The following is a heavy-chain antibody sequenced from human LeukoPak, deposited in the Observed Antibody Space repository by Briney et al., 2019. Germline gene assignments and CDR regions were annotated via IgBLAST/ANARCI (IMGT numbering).Heavy chain of an antibody. CDR3: ARGYTYFDY. D-gene: IGHD5-18*01. Sequence: GESLKISCKGSGYSFPTYWIGWVRQMPGKGPELMGIIYPDDSDTRYSPSFQGQVTISADKSISTAYLQWSSLKASDTAMYYCARGYTYFDYWGQGTLVTVSS. CDR2: IYPDDSDT. J-gene: IGHJ4*02. CDR1: GYSFPTYW. V-gene: IGHV5-51*01.